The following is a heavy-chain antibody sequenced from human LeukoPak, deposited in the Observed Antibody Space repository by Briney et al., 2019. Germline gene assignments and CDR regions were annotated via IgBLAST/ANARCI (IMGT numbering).Heavy chain of an antibody. Sequence: PGGSLRLSCAASGFTFSSYSMNWVRQAPGKGLEWVSSISSSSSYIYYADSVKGRFTISRDNAKNSLYLQMNSLRAEDTAVYYCAKADRDYDYVWGSYRPTTFDYWGQGTLVTVSS. V-gene: IGHV3-21*01. CDR1: GFTFSSYS. CDR2: ISSSSSYI. CDR3: AKADRDYDYVWGSYRPTTFDY. J-gene: IGHJ4*02. D-gene: IGHD3-16*02.